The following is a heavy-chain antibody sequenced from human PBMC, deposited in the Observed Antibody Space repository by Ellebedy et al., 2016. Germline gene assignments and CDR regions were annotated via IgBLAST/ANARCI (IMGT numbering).Heavy chain of an antibody. Sequence: GGSLRLSCAASGFTFTTCAIHWVRQAPGKGLEWVVVISSDGSNKYYADSVKGRFTISRDNAKNTLYLQMNSLRAEDTAVYYCVRGRGSGRYGDAFDVWGQGTMVTVSS. CDR1: GFTFTTCA. V-gene: IGHV3-30-3*01. D-gene: IGHD6-19*01. J-gene: IGHJ3*01. CDR2: ISSDGSNK. CDR3: VRGRGSGRYGDAFDV.